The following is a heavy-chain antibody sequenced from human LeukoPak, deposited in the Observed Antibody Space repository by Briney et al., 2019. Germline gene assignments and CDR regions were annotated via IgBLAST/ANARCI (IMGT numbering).Heavy chain of an antibody. Sequence: PSETLSLSCWIPGRSISSEYWSSIRQPPGKGLGKNGHIYYSGSTNYNPSLKSRVTISVDTSKNQFSQKLSSVTAADTAVYYCARDVAVAGYDAFDIWGQGTMVTVSS. CDR3: ARDVAVAGYDAFDI. CDR2: IYYSGST. V-gene: IGHV4-59*12. J-gene: IGHJ3*02. CDR1: GRSISSEY. D-gene: IGHD6-19*01.